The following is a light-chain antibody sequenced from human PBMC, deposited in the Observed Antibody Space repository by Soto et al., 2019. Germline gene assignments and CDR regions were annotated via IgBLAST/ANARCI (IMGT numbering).Light chain of an antibody. CDR3: LQDYNYPRT. J-gene: IGKJ1*01. CDR1: QDIRND. V-gene: IGKV1-6*01. Sequence: AIQMTQSPSSLSASVGDRVTITCRASQDIRNDLGWYQQKPGKAPKLLIYDASSLQSGVPPKFSGSGSGTDFTRTLNRLQPEYFATYYCLQDYNYPRTFGQGTKVEIK. CDR2: DAS.